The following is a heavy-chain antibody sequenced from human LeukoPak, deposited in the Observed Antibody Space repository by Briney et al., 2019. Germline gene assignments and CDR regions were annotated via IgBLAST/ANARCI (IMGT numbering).Heavy chain of an antibody. V-gene: IGHV1-69*04. CDR2: IIPILGIA. D-gene: IGHD3-22*01. Sequence: GASVKVSCKASGGTFSSYAISWVRQAPGQGLEWMGRIIPILGIANYAQKFQGRVTITADKSTSTAYMELSSLRSEDTAVYYCARNPPYYCETHELDIWGQGTMVTVSS. CDR1: GGTFSSYA. J-gene: IGHJ3*02. CDR3: ARNPPYYCETHELDI.